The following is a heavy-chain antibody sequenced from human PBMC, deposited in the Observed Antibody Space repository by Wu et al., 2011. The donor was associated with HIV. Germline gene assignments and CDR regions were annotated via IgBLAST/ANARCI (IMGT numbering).Heavy chain of an antibody. CDR1: GGTFSSFA. Sequence: QVQLVQSGAEVKKPGSSVKVSCKASGGTFSSFAISWVRQAPGQGLEWMGRIIPIFAAANYAQKFRGRVTITADESTSTAYMELSSLRSEDTAVYYCARGDSWSGNYYMDAWGKGTTVTVSS. CDR3: ARGDSWSGNYYMDA. J-gene: IGHJ6*03. D-gene: IGHD3-3*01. CDR2: IIPIFAAA. V-gene: IGHV1-69*15.